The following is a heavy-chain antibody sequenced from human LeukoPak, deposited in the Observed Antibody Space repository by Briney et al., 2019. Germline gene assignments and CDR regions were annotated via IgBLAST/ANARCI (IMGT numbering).Heavy chain of an antibody. CDR1: GFTFSSYW. D-gene: IGHD3-22*01. CDR3: ARDGPYYDSSGYPDY. V-gene: IGHV3-7*01. CDR2: IKQDGSEK. Sequence: GGSLRLSCAASGFTFSSYWMSWVRQAPGKGLEWVANIKQDGSEKYYVDSVKGRFTISRDNAKNSLYLQMNSLRAEDTAVYYCARDGPYYDSSGYPDYWGQGTLVTVSS. J-gene: IGHJ4*02.